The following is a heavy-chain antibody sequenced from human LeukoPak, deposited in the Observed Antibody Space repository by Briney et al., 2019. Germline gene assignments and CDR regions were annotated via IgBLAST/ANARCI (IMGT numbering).Heavy chain of an antibody. J-gene: IGHJ4*02. CDR3: ASRPYDNSGYYYV. CDR1: GFTFTTYS. D-gene: IGHD3-22*01. V-gene: IGHV3-21*01. Sequence: GGSLRLSCAASGFTFTTYSMDWVRQAPGKGLEWVSSISGSSSYIYYADSVKGRFTISRDNAENSLFLQMNSLRAEDTAVYYCASRPYDNSGYYYVWGQGTLVTVSS. CDR2: ISGSSSYI.